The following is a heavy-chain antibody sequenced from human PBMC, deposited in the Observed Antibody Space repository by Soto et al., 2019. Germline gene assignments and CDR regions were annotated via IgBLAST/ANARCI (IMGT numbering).Heavy chain of an antibody. V-gene: IGHV1-8*01. D-gene: IGHD2-15*01. J-gene: IGHJ6*02. CDR2: MNPNSGNT. CDR1: GYTFTSYD. Sequence: ASVKVSCKASGYTFTSYDINWVRQATGQGLEWMGWMNPNSGNTGYAQKFQGRVTMTRNTSISTAYMELGSLRSEDTAVYYCARGYCSGGSCYSVPRYYYYYYGMDVWGQGTTVTVSS. CDR3: ARGYCSGGSCYSVPRYYYYYYGMDV.